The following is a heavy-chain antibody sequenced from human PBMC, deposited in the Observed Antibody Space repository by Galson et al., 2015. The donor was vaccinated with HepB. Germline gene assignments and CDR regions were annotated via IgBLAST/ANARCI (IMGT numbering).Heavy chain of an antibody. D-gene: IGHD6-19*01. J-gene: IGHJ4*02. V-gene: IGHV1-69*01. CDR3: ARDWGIAVAGTGRMDY. CDR1: GGTLNNFA. Sequence: SGGTLNNFAISWVRQAPGQGLEWMGGIIPIFGTANYAQRFQGRVTITADEPTSTAYMELSSLRSEDTAVYYCARDWGIAVAGTGRMDYWGQGTLVTVSS. CDR2: IIPIFGTA.